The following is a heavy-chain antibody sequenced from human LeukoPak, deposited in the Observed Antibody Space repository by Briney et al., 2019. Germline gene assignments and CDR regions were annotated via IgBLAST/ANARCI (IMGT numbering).Heavy chain of an antibody. CDR1: GGSFSGYY. V-gene: IGHV4-34*01. D-gene: IGHD3-10*01. CDR2: INHSGST. J-gene: IGHJ4*02. Sequence: PSETLSLTCAVYGGSFSGYYWSWIRQPPGKGLEWIGEINHSGSTNYNPSLKSRVTISVDTSKNQFSLKLSSVTAADTAVYYCARVRYYGSGSYRFFDYWGQGTLVTVSS. CDR3: ARVRYYGSGSYRFFDY.